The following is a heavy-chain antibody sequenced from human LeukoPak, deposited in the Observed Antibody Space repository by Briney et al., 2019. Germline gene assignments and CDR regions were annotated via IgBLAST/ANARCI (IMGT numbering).Heavy chain of an antibody. V-gene: IGHV3-21*01. CDR2: ISSSSSYI. CDR3: ATLREGPLRSSP. CDR1: GFTFSSYS. J-gene: IGHJ5*02. D-gene: IGHD5-12*01. Sequence: GGSLRLSCAASGFTFSSYSMNWVRQAPGKGLEWVSSISSSSSYIYYADSVKGRFTISRDNAKNSLYLQMNSLRAEDTAVYYCATLREGPLRSSPWGQGTLVTVSS.